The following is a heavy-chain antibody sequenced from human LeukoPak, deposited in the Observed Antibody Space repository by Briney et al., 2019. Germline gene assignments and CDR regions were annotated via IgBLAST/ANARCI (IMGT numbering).Heavy chain of an antibody. J-gene: IGHJ4*02. CDR3: ARDVPYYYDSSGYYYFDY. CDR1: GFTFSNYA. Sequence: GGSLRLSCAASGFTFSNYAMSWVRQAPGKGLEWVSSISSSSSYIYYADSVKGRFTISRDNAKNSLYLQMNSLRAEDTAVYYCARDVPYYYDSSGYYYFDYWGQGTLVTVSS. V-gene: IGHV3-21*01. D-gene: IGHD3-22*01. CDR2: ISSSSSYI.